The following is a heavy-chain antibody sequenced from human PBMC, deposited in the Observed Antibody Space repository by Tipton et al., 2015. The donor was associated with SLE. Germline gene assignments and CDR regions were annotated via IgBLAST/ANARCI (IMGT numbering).Heavy chain of an antibody. V-gene: IGHV3-33*01. CDR2: IWFDGSNK. D-gene: IGHD3-10*01. Sequence: SLRLSCAASGFTFSISGMHWVRQAPGKGLEWVAVIWFDGSNKYYADSVKGRFTISRDNSKNTLYLQMNSLRAEDTAVYYCARGDSGPYGSGSYANWFDPWGQGTLVTVSS. J-gene: IGHJ5*02. CDR3: ARGDSGPYGSGSYANWFDP. CDR1: GFTFSISG.